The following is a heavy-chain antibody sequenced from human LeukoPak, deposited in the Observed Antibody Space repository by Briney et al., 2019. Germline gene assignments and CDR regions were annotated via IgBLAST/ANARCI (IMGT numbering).Heavy chain of an antibody. J-gene: IGHJ4*02. D-gene: IGHD6-13*01. CDR1: GYTFIRYF. Sequence: AASVKVSCKASGYTFIRYFMHWVRQAPGQGLEWMGTINPSGTSTNYAQKFQGRVIMTRDTVTSTVHMELSSLRSEDTAVYYCARVEAAAGMRYFDYWGQGTLVTVSS. CDR2: INPSGTST. CDR3: ARVEAAAGMRYFDY. V-gene: IGHV1-46*01.